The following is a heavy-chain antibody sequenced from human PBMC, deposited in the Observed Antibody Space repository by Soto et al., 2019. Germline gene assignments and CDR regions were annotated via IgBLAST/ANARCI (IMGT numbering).Heavy chain of an antibody. Sequence: SETLSLTCTVSGASITYGAYSWSWIRQTPGKGLEWIGYINHLETTFYNPSFESRLTLSIDRTKNQFSLNLKSMSAADRAVYFCARGGGFASFDYWGQGIRVTVSS. J-gene: IGHJ4*02. CDR2: INHLETT. CDR1: GASITYGAYS. V-gene: IGHV4-30-2*01. CDR3: ARGGGFASFDY. D-gene: IGHD3-10*01.